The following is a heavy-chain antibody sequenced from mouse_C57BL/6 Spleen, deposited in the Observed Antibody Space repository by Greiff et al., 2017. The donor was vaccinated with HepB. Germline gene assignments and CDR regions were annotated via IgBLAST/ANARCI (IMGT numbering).Heavy chain of an antibody. CDR2: INPNNGGT. Sequence: EVQLQQSGPELVKPGASVKISCKASGYTFTDYYMNWVKQSHGKSLEWIGDINPNNGGTSYNQKFKGKATLTVDKSSSTAYMELRSLTSEDSAVYYCARGTYYDYDYYAMDYWGQGTSVTVSS. J-gene: IGHJ4*01. V-gene: IGHV1-26*01. CDR1: GYTFTDYY. CDR3: ARGTYYDYDYYAMDY. D-gene: IGHD2-4*01.